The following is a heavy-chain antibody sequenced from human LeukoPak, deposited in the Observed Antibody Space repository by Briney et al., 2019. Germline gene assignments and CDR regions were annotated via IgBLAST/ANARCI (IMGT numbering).Heavy chain of an antibody. CDR3: ARDGRGGHNDF. Sequence: GGSLRLYCVTSRCTFTNHWMSWVRQAPGKGLEWVANIREDGGHTNYVDSVKGRFTISRDNAKNSLFLQMDGLRVDDTAVYFCARDGRGGHNDFWGQGTLITVSS. CDR1: RCTFTNHW. D-gene: IGHD4-23*01. CDR2: IREDGGHT. J-gene: IGHJ4*02. V-gene: IGHV3-7*01.